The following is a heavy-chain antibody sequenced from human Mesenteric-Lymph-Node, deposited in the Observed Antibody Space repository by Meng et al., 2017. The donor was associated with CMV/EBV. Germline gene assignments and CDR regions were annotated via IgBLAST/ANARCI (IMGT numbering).Heavy chain of an antibody. D-gene: IGHD2-2*01. CDR1: GGTFSSYA. V-gene: IGHV1-69*05. Sequence: SVKVSCKASGGTFSSYAISWVRQAPGQGLEWMGGIIPIFGTANYAQKFQGRVTITTDESTSTAYMELSSLRSEDTAVYYCARVVPPGIWGSFDIWGQGTMVTVSS. CDR2: IIPIFGTA. CDR3: ARVVPPGIWGSFDI. J-gene: IGHJ3*02.